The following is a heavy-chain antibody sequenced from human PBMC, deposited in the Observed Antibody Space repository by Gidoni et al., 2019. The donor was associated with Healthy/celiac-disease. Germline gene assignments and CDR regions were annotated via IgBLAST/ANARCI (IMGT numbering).Heavy chain of an antibody. CDR3: ALGCYRGVAAAGTPNPWYFDL. D-gene: IGHD6-13*01. CDR2: IIPIFGTA. Sequence: QVQLVQSGAEVKKPGSSVKVSCKASGGPFSSYAISWVRQAPGQGLEWMGGIIPIFGTANYAQKFQGRVTITADKSTSTAYMELSSLRSEDTAVYYCALGCYRGVAAAGTPNPWYFDLWGRGTLVTVSS. CDR1: GGPFSSYA. V-gene: IGHV1-69*06. J-gene: IGHJ2*01.